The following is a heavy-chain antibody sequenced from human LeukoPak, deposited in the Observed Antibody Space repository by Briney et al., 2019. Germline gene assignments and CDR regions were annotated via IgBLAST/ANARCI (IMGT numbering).Heavy chain of an antibody. CDR3: VKEHDNGWTSLEP. CDR1: GFTFRKYT. CDR2: IRGDGTYS. Sequence: GGSLRLSCGASGFTFRKYTIHWVRQAPGKGLEWVSLIRGDGTYSSYADSARGRFTVTRDNSRNSLYLHMSGLTSKDTALYYCVKEHDNGWTSLEPWGQGTLVTVPS. J-gene: IGHJ5*02. D-gene: IGHD6-19*01. V-gene: IGHV3-43*01.